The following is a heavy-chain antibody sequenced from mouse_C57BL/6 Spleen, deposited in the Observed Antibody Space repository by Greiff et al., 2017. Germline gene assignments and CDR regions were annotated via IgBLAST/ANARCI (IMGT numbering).Heavy chain of an antibody. CDR2: IDPEDGDT. CDR3: SRGNYYDYEAWCAY. V-gene: IGHV14-1*01. D-gene: IGHD2-4*01. J-gene: IGHJ3*01. Sequence: EVQVVESGAELVRPGASVKLSCTASGFNFTDYYMHWVKQRPEQGLEWIGRIDPEDGDTEYAPKFQGKDTMTADTSSSTAYLQLSSLTSEDTAVYDGSRGNYYDYEAWCAYWGQGTLVTVSA. CDR1: GFNFTDYY.